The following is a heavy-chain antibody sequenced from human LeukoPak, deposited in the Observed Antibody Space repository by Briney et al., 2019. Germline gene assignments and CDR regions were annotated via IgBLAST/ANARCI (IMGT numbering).Heavy chain of an antibody. D-gene: IGHD4-17*01. V-gene: IGHV5-51*01. J-gene: IGHJ4*02. CDR1: GYNFSSYW. CDR2: IYPGDSDT. Sequence: GASLQISCKGSGYNFSSYWIGWVRQMPGKGLEWMGIIYPGDSDTKYSPSFQGQVTISADKSISTAFLQWSGLKASDTAMYYCARHDGDYVDYWGQGTLVTVSS. CDR3: ARHDGDYVDY.